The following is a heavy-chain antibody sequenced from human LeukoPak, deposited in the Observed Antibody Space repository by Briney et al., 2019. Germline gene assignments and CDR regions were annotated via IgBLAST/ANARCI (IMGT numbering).Heavy chain of an antibody. J-gene: IGHJ4*02. CDR3: AKLDDYYDSSGYSSLY. D-gene: IGHD3-22*01. CDR2: ISDSGGST. V-gene: IGHV3-23*01. CDR1: GFTFSSYA. Sequence: PGRSLRLSCAASGFTFSSYAMSWVRQSPAKGLEWVSAISDSGGSTYYADSVKGRLTISRDNSKNTLSLQMNSLRAEDTAVYYCAKLDDYYDSSGYSSLYWGQGTLVTVSS.